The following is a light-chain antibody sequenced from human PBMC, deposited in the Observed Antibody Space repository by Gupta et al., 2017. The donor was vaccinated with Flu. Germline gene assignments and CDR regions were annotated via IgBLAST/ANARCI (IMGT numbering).Light chain of an antibody. Sequence: WSPGERATLSGRASQSVSSYLAWYQQKPGQAPRLLIYDASNRATGIPARFSGSGSGTDFTLTISSLEPEDFAVYYCQQRSTFGQGTRLEIK. CDR1: QSVSSY. V-gene: IGKV3-11*01. J-gene: IGKJ5*01. CDR2: DAS. CDR3: QQRST.